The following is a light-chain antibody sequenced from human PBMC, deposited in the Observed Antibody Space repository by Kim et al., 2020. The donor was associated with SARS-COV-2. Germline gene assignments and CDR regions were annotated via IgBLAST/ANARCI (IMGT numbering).Light chain of an antibody. V-gene: IGKV1-39*01. J-gene: IGKJ2*03. CDR3: QQSYSTPLYS. CDR1: QNIGTY. Sequence: AHVRNRVSITCRANQNIGTYLNWYQHKPGKAPQLLIYAASSLRSGVPSRFSGSGCGTDFTLTISSLQPDDFATYYCQQSYSTPLYSFGQGTKLEI. CDR2: AAS.